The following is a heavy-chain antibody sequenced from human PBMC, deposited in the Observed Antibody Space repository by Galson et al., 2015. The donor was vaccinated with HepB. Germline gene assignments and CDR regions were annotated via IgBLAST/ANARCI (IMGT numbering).Heavy chain of an antibody. Sequence: SLRLSCAASGFTFSSYSMNWVRQAPGKGLEWVAYISSSSTIYYADSVKGRFTISRDNAKNSLYLQMNSLRDEDTAVYYCAGSGYYDFWSGYEYDWFDPWGQGSLVTVSS. J-gene: IGHJ5*02. D-gene: IGHD3-3*01. CDR3: AGSGYYDFWSGYEYDWFDP. CDR1: GFTFSSYS. V-gene: IGHV3-48*02. CDR2: ISSSSTI.